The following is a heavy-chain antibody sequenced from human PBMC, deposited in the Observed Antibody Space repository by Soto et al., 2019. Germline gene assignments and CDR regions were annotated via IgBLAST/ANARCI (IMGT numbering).Heavy chain of an antibody. D-gene: IGHD3-10*01. Sequence: PSETLSLTCNVSGDFISSSYWNWIRQSPGKGLEWIGYFFYSGRTNYNPGTNYNPSLKSRVTISVDTSRKSLSLRLTSVTAADTAVYYCARALNYYGSGTSTVAFDSWGQGTLVTVSS. CDR1: GDFISSSY. V-gene: IGHV4-59*01. J-gene: IGHJ4*02. CDR2: FFYSGRTNYNPGT. CDR3: ARALNYYGSGTSTVAFDS.